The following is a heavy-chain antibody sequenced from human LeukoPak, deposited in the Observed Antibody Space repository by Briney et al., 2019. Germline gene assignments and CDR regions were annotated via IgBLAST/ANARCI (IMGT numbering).Heavy chain of an antibody. Sequence: SETLSLTCTVSGGSLSSYYWSWIRQPAGKGLEWIGRIYTSGSTNYNPSLKSRVTMSVDTSKNQFSLKLSSVTAADTAVYYCARDPLRPGSAGRYYYYGMDVWGQGTTVTVSS. V-gene: IGHV4-4*07. D-gene: IGHD6-13*01. CDR3: ARDPLRPGSAGRYYYYGMDV. CDR1: GGSLSSYY. J-gene: IGHJ6*02. CDR2: IYTSGST.